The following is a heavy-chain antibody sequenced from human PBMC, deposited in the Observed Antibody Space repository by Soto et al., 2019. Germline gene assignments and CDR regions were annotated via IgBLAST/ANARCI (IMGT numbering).Heavy chain of an antibody. CDR3: VRGLTSTSHPKHFDL. CDR1: GYDFSTYW. V-gene: IGHV5-51*01. Sequence: GESLKISCKGPGYDFSTYWIAWVRQMSGKGLEYVGIIYPGDYDTRYSPSFKGLVTISGDRSIKPAYLQWGSLKSSDTAMYYCVRGLTSTSHPKHFDLWGPGTLVTVSS. J-gene: IGHJ4*01. CDR2: IYPGDYDT.